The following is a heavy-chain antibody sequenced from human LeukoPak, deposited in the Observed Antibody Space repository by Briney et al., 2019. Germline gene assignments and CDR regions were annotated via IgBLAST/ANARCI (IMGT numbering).Heavy chain of an antibody. J-gene: IGHJ4*02. D-gene: IGHD5-18*01. CDR1: GFTFSSYS. Sequence: GGSLRLSCAASGFTFSSYSMNWVRQAPGEGLEWVSYILFSSRTIYYADSVKGRFTISRDNAKNSLYLQMNTLRAEDTAVYYCARDGGYSYEFDYWGQGTLVTVSS. V-gene: IGHV3-48*01. CDR2: ILFSSRTI. CDR3: ARDGGYSYEFDY.